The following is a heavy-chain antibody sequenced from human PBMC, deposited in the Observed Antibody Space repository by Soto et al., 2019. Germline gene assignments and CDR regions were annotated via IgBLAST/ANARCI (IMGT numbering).Heavy chain of an antibody. CDR3: ARGGNRYSNLASGVGGFDY. V-gene: IGHV4-59*01. J-gene: IGHJ4*02. CDR2: VYHSGAT. Sequence: QMQLQESGPGLVKPSETLSLTCTVSGASITSSYWSWIRQSPGKGLEWIAYVYHSGATNYNPSLKRRVTISLDTSQSQFALNLTSLTTADTAVYFCARGGNRYSNLASGVGGFDYWGQGSLVTVSS. D-gene: IGHD5-12*01. CDR1: GASITSSY.